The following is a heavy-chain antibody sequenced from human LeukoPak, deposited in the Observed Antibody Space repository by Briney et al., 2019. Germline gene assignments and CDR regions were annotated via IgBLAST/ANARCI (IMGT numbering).Heavy chain of an antibody. CDR3: ARGRSGRRYYFDY. CDR1: GGSISSTYY. CDR2: IYSSGST. Sequence: SSETLPLTCTASGGSISSTYYWGWIRQPPGKGLEWIGSIYSSGSTYYNPSLKSRVTISVDTSKNQFSLKLSSVTAADTAVYYCARGRSGRRYYFDYWGQGTLVTVSS. V-gene: IGHV4-39*07. D-gene: IGHD3-10*01. J-gene: IGHJ4*02.